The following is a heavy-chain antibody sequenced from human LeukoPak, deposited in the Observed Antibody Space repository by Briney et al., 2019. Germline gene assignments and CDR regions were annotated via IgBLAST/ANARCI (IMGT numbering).Heavy chain of an antibody. Sequence: GGSLRLSCAASGFTFSSYWMNWVRQAPGKGLEWVANIKQDGSEKYYVDSVKGRFTISRDNARNSLYLQMNSLRVEDTAVYYCARNPVSSAATRYNWFDPWGQGTLVTVSS. CDR2: IKQDGSEK. D-gene: IGHD2-15*01. V-gene: IGHV3-7*01. CDR1: GFTFSSYW. CDR3: ARNPVSSAATRYNWFDP. J-gene: IGHJ5*02.